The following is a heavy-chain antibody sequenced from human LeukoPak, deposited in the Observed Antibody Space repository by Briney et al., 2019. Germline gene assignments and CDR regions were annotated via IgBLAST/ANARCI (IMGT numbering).Heavy chain of an antibody. J-gene: IGHJ4*02. V-gene: IGHV1-69*05. CDR3: ARVSLRFLEWPPLSDY. CDR1: GGTFSSYA. CDR2: IIPIFGTA. D-gene: IGHD3-3*01. Sequence: SVKVSCKASGGTFSSYAISWVRQAPGQGLEWMGGIIPIFGTANYAQKLQGRVTMTTDTSTSTAYMELRSLRSDDTAVYYCARVSLRFLEWPPLSDYWGQGTLVTVSS.